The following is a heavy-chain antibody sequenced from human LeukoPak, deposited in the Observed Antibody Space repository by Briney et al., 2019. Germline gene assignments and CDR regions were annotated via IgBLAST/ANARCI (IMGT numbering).Heavy chain of an antibody. D-gene: IGHD1-14*01. Sequence: SETLSLTCTVSGGSSSSSSYYWGWIRQPPGKGLEWIGSIYYSGSTYYDPSLKSRVTISVDTSKNQFSLKLSSVTAADTAVYYCARTESWFDPWGQGTLVTVSS. CDR1: GGSSSSSSYY. CDR3: ARTESWFDP. CDR2: IYYSGST. V-gene: IGHV4-39*07. J-gene: IGHJ5*02.